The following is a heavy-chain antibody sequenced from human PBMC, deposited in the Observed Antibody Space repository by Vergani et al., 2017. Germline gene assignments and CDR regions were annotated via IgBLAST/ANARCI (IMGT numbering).Heavy chain of an antibody. D-gene: IGHD2-15*01. V-gene: IGHV4-39*01. J-gene: IGHJ4*02. CDR3: ASKRGACRAAYCHSYDF. CDR2: MDYSGST. CDR1: GDSVISTDYH. Sequence: QVQLQESGPGLVKPSETLSLTCTVSGDSVISTDYHWGWIRQPPGKGLEWIGSMDYSGSTSYNPSLESRISISFETPGNQFSLRLTSVTAADTAVYYCASKRGACRAAYCHSYDFWVPGTLVGVSS.